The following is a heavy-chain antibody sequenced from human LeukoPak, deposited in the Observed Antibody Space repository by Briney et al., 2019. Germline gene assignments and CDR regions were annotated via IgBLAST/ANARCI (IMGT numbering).Heavy chain of an antibody. CDR1: GYTFTGYY. J-gene: IGHJ4*01. D-gene: IGHD6-13*01. CDR3: ATGYSPLYYFDY. CDR2: INPNSGGT. Sequence: SVPVSCKASGYTFTGYYMHWVRQAPGQGLEWMGWINPNSGGTNYAQKFPGRVTMTRDTSISTAYMELSRLRSDDTAVYYCATGYSPLYYFDYWGHPTLATVSS. V-gene: IGHV1-2*02.